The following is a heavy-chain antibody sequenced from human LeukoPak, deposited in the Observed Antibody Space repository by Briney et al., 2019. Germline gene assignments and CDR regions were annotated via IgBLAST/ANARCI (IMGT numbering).Heavy chain of an antibody. CDR1: GFTFSSYG. CDR3: ARHSAFDI. CDR2: IWYDGSNK. Sequence: PGRSLRLSCAASGFTFSSYGMHWVHQAPGKGLEWVAVIWYDGSNKYYADSVKGRFTISRDNSKNTLYLQMNSLRAEDTSLYYCARHSAFDIWGQGTMVTVSS. J-gene: IGHJ3*02. D-gene: IGHD6-13*01. V-gene: IGHV3-33*01.